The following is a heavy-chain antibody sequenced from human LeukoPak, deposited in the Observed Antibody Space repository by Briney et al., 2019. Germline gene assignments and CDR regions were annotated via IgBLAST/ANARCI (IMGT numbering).Heavy chain of an antibody. CDR1: GFTFSSSW. D-gene: IGHD3-10*01. V-gene: IGHV3-74*01. CDR3: ARDLTGNVLDY. Sequence: GGSLRLSCAASGFTFSSSWMHWVRQAPGKGLVWVSRINSDGSSTTYADSVRGRFTISRDNAKNTLYLQMNSLRAEDTAVYYCARDLTGNVLDYWGQGTLVTVSS. CDR2: INSDGSST. J-gene: IGHJ4*02.